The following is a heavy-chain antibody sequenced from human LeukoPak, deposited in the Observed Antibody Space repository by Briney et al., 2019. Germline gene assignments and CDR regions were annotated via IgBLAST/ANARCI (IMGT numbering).Heavy chain of an antibody. Sequence: PGGSLRLFCAASGFTLSNYNMNWVRQAPGEGVEWVSSISTSSRYIYYKDSVRGRFTISRDDAKNSLYLDMNSLRAEDTPVSYSARADCSSSTCYLRRSWFDPCGQGALVTVSS. J-gene: IGHJ5*02. CDR2: ISTSSRYI. CDR1: GFTLSNYN. V-gene: IGHV3-21*01. CDR3: ARADCSSSTCYLRRSWFDP. D-gene: IGHD2-2*01.